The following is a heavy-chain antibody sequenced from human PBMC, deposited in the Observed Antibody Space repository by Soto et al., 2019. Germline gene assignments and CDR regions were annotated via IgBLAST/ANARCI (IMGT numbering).Heavy chain of an antibody. CDR2: IKQDGSEK. J-gene: IGHJ6*02. D-gene: IGHD3-10*01. Sequence: EVQLVESGGGLVQPGGSLRLSCAASGFTFSSYWMSWVRQAPGKGLEWVANIKQDGSEKYYVDSVKGRFTISRDNAMNSLYLQMTSLRAEDTAVYYCARETRVGYDAMDVWGQGTTVTVSS. CDR1: GFTFSSYW. CDR3: ARETRVGYDAMDV. V-gene: IGHV3-7*01.